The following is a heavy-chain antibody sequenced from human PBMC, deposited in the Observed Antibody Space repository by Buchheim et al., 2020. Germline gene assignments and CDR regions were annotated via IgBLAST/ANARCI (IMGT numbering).Heavy chain of an antibody. CDR1: GFTFSSYA. V-gene: IGHV3-23*01. J-gene: IGHJ4*02. CDR3: AKILGKVGATTRPPPIFDY. D-gene: IGHD1-26*01. Sequence: EVQLLESGGGLVQPGGSLRLSCAASGFTFSSYAMSWVRQAPGKGLEWVSAISGSGGSTYYADSVKGRFTIPRDNSKHTLYLQMNSLRAEDTAVYYCAKILGKVGATTRPPPIFDYWGQGTL. CDR2: ISGSGGST.